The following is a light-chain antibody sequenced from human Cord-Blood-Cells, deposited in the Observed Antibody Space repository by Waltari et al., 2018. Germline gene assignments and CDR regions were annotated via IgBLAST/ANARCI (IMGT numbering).Light chain of an antibody. CDR2: GNS. Sequence: SVLTQPPSASAAPGQRVPISCTGRSANIGAGYDVHWYQQLPGTAPKLLIYGNSNRPSGVPDRFSGSKSGTSASLAITGLQAEDEADYYCQSYDSSLSGVVFGGGTKLTVL. V-gene: IGLV1-40*01. CDR3: QSYDSSLSGVV. CDR1: SANIGAGYD. J-gene: IGLJ2*01.